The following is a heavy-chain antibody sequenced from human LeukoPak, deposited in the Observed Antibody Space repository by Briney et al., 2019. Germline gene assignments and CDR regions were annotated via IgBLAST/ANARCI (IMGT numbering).Heavy chain of an antibody. CDR1: GFTFSDYY. J-gene: IGHJ5*02. Sequence: GGSLRLPCAASGFTFSDYYMNWIRQAPGRGLEWLSYISNTGSAMYYADSVKGRFTISRDNAKNSLYLQMNSLRAEDTAVYYCASDSSGYFGPWGQGTLVTVSS. CDR2: ISNTGSAM. V-gene: IGHV3-11*01. CDR3: ASDSSGYFGP. D-gene: IGHD3-22*01.